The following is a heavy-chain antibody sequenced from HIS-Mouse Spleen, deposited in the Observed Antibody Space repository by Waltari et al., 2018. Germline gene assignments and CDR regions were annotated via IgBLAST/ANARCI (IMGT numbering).Heavy chain of an antibody. CDR1: GFTFDDYA. J-gene: IGHJ4*02. V-gene: IGHV3-9*01. CDR2: INWNSGSI. Sequence: EVQLVESGGGLVQPGRSLRLSCAASGFTFDDYAMHWVRQVPGKGLGWVSGINWNSGSIGYADSVKGRFTIARDNAKNSLYLQMNSLRAEDTALYYCAKDGRSLNYWGQGTLVTVSS. CDR3: AKDGRSLNY.